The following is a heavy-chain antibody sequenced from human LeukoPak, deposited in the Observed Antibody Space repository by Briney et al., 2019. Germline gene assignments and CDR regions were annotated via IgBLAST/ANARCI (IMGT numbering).Heavy chain of an antibody. CDR2: ISSSSSYI. J-gene: IGHJ5*02. CDR3: AREMAYDFWSGYYANNWFDP. V-gene: IGHV3-21*01. CDR1: GFTFSLYS. Sequence: GGSLRLSCAASGFTFSLYSMNWVRQAPGKGLEWVSSISSSSSYIYYADSVKGRFTISRDNAKNSLYLQMNSLRAEDTAVYYCAREMAYDFWSGYYANNWFDPWGQGTLVTVSS. D-gene: IGHD3-3*01.